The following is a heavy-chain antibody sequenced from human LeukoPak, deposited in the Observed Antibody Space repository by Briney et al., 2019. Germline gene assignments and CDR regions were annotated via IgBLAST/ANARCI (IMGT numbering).Heavy chain of an antibody. CDR2: IRSKAYGGTT. Sequence: GGSLRLSCAASGFTFSSYAMSWVRQAPGKGLEWVGFIRSKAYGGTTEYAASVKGRFTISRDDSKSIAYLQMNSLKTEDTAVYYCTRGPSDWGQGTLVTVSS. CDR1: GFTFSSYA. J-gene: IGHJ4*02. V-gene: IGHV3-49*04. D-gene: IGHD2-2*01. CDR3: TRGPSD.